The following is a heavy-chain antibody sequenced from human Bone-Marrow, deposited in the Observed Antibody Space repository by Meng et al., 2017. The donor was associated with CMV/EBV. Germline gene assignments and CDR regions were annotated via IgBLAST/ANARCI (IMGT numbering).Heavy chain of an antibody. CDR1: GHSITSDYF. CDR3: VRHIIVVPARGYGVDV. J-gene: IGHJ6*02. D-gene: IGHD2-2*01. Sequence: SETLSLTCRVSGHSITSDYFWGWVRQPPGKGLEWIGINDSGSTYYNPSLKSRVAISVDTSGTQFSLTLTSVTAADTAVYYCVRHIIVVPARGYGVDVWGQGNTVNVSS. V-gene: IGHV4-38-2*01. CDR2: INDSGST.